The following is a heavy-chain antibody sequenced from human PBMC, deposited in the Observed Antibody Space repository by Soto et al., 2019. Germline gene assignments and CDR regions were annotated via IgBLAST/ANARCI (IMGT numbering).Heavy chain of an antibody. D-gene: IGHD3-16*01. V-gene: IGHV3-49*04. CDR3: TRASSLDVDF. J-gene: IGHJ4*02. Sequence: GGSLRLSCTTSGLTCGDYALSWVRQAPGKGLEWVGFIRRNAYGGTTDYAASVKGRFTISRDDSKSIAYLQMNSLRTEDTALYYCTRASSLDVDFWGQGALVTVS. CDR2: IRRNAYGGTT. CDR1: GLTCGDYA.